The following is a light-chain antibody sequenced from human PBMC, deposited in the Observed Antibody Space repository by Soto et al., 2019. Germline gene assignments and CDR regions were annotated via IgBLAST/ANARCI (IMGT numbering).Light chain of an antibody. J-gene: IGLJ2*01. V-gene: IGLV1-44*01. CDR1: SSNIGSNT. CDR3: AAWDDSLNGHVV. Sequence: QSVLTQPPSASGTPGQRVTISCSGSSSNIGSNTVNWYQQLPGTAPKLLIYSNNQRPSGVPYRCSGSKSGTSASLAISGLQSEDEADYYCAAWDDSLNGHVVFGGGTKVTVL. CDR2: SNN.